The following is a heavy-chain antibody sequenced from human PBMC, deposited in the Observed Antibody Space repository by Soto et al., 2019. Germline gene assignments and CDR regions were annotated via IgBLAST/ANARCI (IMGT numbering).Heavy chain of an antibody. D-gene: IGHD3-9*01. Sequence: ASVKVSCKASGYTFTGYYMHWVRQAPGQGLEWMGWINPNSGGTNYAQKFQGWVTMTRDTSISTAYMELSRLRSDDTAVYYCARGLDTLTGSTALQHNWFDPWGQGTLVTVSS. V-gene: IGHV1-2*04. CDR2: INPNSGGT. CDR1: GYTFTGYY. J-gene: IGHJ5*02. CDR3: ARGLDTLTGSTALQHNWFDP.